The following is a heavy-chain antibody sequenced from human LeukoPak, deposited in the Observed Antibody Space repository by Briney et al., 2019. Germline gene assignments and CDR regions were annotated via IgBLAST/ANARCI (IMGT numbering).Heavy chain of an antibody. CDR2: ISSSSSYI. J-gene: IGHJ4*02. D-gene: IGHD3-22*01. CDR1: GFTFSSYS. Sequence: PGGSLRLSCAASGFTFSSYSMNWVRQAPGKGLEWVSSISSSSSYIYYADSVKGRFTISRDNAKNSLYLQMNSLRAEDTAVYYCARVVDYYDSSGHAYWGQGTLVTVSS. V-gene: IGHV3-21*01. CDR3: ARVVDYYDSSGHAY.